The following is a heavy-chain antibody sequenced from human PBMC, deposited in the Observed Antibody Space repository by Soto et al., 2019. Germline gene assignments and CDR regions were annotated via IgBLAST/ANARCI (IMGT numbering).Heavy chain of an antibody. CDR1: GFTFSTYW. V-gene: IGHV3-74*01. CDR2: INTDGSTT. J-gene: IGHJ4*02. Sequence: GGSLRLSCAASGFTFSTYWMNWVRQVPGKGLVWVSRINTDGSTTAYADSVKGRFTISRDNAKNTLYLQMNTLRAEDTAVYHCAILIDCGGDCWGQGTLVTVSS. D-gene: IGHD2-21*01. CDR3: AILIDCGGDC.